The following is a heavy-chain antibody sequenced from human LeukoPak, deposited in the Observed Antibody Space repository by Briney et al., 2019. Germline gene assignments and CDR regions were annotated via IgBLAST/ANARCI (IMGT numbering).Heavy chain of an antibody. CDR2: ISSDGSST. J-gene: IGHJ3*02. CDR3: ARAVTGTRNAFDI. D-gene: IGHD1-7*01. CDR1: GFTFSTYW. Sequence: GGSLRLSCAASGFTFSTYWMHWVRQAPGKGLVWVSRISSDGSSTSYADSVKGRFTISRDNAKNTLYLQMNSLRAEDTAVYHCARAVTGTRNAFDIWGQGTMVTVSS. V-gene: IGHV3-74*01.